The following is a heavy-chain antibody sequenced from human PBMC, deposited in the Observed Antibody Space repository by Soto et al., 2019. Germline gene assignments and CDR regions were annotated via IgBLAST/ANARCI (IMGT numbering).Heavy chain of an antibody. Sequence: GASVKGSCKASGYTFTSYGISWVRQAHGQGLEWMGWISAYNGNTNYAQKLQGRVTMTTDTSTSTAYMELRSLRSDDTAVYYCARGYDFWSGYYNFDYWGQGTLVTVSS. D-gene: IGHD3-3*01. CDR3: ARGYDFWSGYYNFDY. J-gene: IGHJ4*02. V-gene: IGHV1-18*01. CDR1: GYTFTSYG. CDR2: ISAYNGNT.